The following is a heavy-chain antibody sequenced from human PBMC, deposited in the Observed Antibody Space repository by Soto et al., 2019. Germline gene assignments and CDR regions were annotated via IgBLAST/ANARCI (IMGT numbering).Heavy chain of an antibody. CDR1: GYTFTSYG. CDR2: ISAYNGNT. Sequence: ASVKVSCKASGYTFTSYGISWVRQAPGQGLEWMGWISAYNGNTNYAQKLQGRVTMTTDTSTSTAYMELRSLRSDDTAVYYCASSTRHYYYGSGSYAFDSWGQGTMVTLSS. V-gene: IGHV1-18*01. D-gene: IGHD3-10*01. J-gene: IGHJ3*02. CDR3: ASSTRHYYYGSGSYAFDS.